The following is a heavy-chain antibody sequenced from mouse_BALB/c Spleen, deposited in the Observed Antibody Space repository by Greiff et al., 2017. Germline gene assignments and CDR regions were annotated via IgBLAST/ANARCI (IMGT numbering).Heavy chain of an antibody. CDR1: GYTFTSYW. D-gene: IGHD1-1*01. CDR2: IYPSDSYT. J-gene: IGHJ4*01. CDR3: TRWDYYGSSYYAMDY. V-gene: IGHV1-69*02. Sequence: QVQLQQSGAELVRPGASVKLSCKASGYTFTSYWINWVKQRPGQGLEWIGNIYPSDSYTNYNQKFKDKATLTVDKSSSTAYMQLSSPTSEDSAVYYCTRWDYYGSSYYAMDYWGQGTSVTVSS.